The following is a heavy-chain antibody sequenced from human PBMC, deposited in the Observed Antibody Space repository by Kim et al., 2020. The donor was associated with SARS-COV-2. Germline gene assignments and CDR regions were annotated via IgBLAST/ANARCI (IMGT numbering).Heavy chain of an antibody. J-gene: IGHJ4*02. D-gene: IGHD3-9*01. CDR2: ISWNSGSI. CDR1: GFTFDDYA. V-gene: IGHV3-9*01. Sequence: GGSLRLSCAASGFTFDDYAMHWVRQAPGKGLEWVSGISWNSGSIGYADSVKGRFTISRDNAKNSLYLQMNSLRAEDTALYYCAKAGVRSYDILTGYYPTPDGYYFDYWGQGTLVTVSS. CDR3: AKAGVRSYDILTGYYPTPDGYYFDY.